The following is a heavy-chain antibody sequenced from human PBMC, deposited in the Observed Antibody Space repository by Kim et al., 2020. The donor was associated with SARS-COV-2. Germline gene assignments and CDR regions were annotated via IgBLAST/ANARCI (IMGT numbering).Heavy chain of an antibody. CDR1: GGTFSNYA. CDR2: ILPMVDIP. CDR3: ARGGQVVIDGRVSLTPYDH. J-gene: IGHJ5*02. D-gene: IGHD2-21*01. Sequence: SVKVSCKASGGTFSNYAVNWVRQAPGQGLECMGRILPMVDIPNYARNFQGRLTTTADKSTSTAYMELTGLTSADTAVYYCARGGQVVIDGRVSLTPYDHWGQGALVTVSS. V-gene: IGHV1-69*04.